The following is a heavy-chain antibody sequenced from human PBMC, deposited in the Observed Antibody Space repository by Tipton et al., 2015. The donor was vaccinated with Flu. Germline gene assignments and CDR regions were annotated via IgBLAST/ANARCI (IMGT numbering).Heavy chain of an antibody. CDR3: AKDTTLRSIDAFDI. V-gene: IGHV3-9*01. CDR1: GFTFDDYA. D-gene: IGHD3-3*01. J-gene: IGHJ3*02. Sequence: VQLVQSGGGLVQPGRSLRLSCAASGFTFDDYAMHWVRQAPGQGLEWVSGISWNSGSIGYADSVKGRFTISRDNAKNSLYLQMNSLRAEDTALYYCAKDTTLRSIDAFDIWGQGTMVTVAS. CDR2: ISWNSGSI.